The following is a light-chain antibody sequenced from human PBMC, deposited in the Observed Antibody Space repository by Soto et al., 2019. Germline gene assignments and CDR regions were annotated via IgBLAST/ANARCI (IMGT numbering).Light chain of an antibody. Sequence: DIQMTQSPSSLSASVGDRVNITFRASQSISSYLNWYQQKPGKAPKLPIYAASSLQSGVPSRFSGSGSGTDFTLTISSLQPEDFATYYCQQSYSTPLTFGGGPKVDIK. CDR1: QSISSY. V-gene: IGKV1-39*01. J-gene: IGKJ4*01. CDR3: QQSYSTPLT. CDR2: AAS.